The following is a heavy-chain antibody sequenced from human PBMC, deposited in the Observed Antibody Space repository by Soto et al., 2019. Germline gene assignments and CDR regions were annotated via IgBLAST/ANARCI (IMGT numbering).Heavy chain of an antibody. J-gene: IGHJ5*02. V-gene: IGHV3-21*01. CDR1: GFTFSSYS. D-gene: IGHD5-18*01. CDR3: ATPNVVTASNWFYP. Sequence: KPGGSLRLSGAACGFTFSSYSINWVRQAPWKGLEWVSSISSSSSYIYYADSVKGRFTISRDNAKNSLYLQMNSLRAEDTAVYYCATPNVVTASNWFYPWGQGCLVAL. CDR2: ISSSSSYI.